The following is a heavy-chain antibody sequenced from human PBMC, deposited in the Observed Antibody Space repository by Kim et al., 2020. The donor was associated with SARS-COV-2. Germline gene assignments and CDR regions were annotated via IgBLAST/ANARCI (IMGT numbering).Heavy chain of an antibody. CDR2: IYSGGST. Sequence: GGSLRLFCAASGFTVSSNYMSWVRQAPGKGLEWVSVIYSGGSTYYADSVKGRFTISRHNSKNTLYLQMNSPRAEDTAVYYCARGLGSSWYLDPWGQGTLVTVSS. V-gene: IGHV3-53*04. CDR1: GFTVSSNY. CDR3: ARGLGSSWYLDP. D-gene: IGHD6-13*01. J-gene: IGHJ5*02.